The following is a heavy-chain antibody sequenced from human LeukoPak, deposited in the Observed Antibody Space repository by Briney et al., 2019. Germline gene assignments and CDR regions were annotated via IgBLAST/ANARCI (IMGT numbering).Heavy chain of an antibody. J-gene: IGHJ4*02. D-gene: IGHD5-24*01. CDR3: ARNAEMAAHYFDY. CDR1: GGSISSSSYY. V-gene: IGHV4-39*01. CDR2: IYYSGST. Sequence: TASETLSLTCTVSGGSISSSSYYWGWIRQPPGKGLEWIGSIYYSGSTYYNPSLKSRVTISVDTSKNQFSLKLSSVTAADTAVYYCARNAEMAAHYFDYWGQGTLVTVSS.